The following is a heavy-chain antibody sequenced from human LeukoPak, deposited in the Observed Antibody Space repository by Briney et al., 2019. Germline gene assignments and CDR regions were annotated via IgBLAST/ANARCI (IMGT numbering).Heavy chain of an antibody. Sequence: SVKVSFTASGGTFSSYAISWVRQAPGQGLEWMGGIIPIFGAANYAQKFQGRVTITADESTSTAYMELSSLRSEDTAVYYCARDRDYYGSGGRGAFDIWGQGTMVTVSS. CDR1: GGTFSSYA. D-gene: IGHD3-10*01. J-gene: IGHJ3*02. CDR3: ARDRDYYGSGGRGAFDI. CDR2: IIPIFGAA. V-gene: IGHV1-69*01.